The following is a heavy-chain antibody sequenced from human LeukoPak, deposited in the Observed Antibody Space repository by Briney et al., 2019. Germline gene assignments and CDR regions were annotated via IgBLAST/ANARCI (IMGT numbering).Heavy chain of an antibody. CDR2: IYYDGSKK. Sequence: GRSLRLSCATSGFTFSNYGMHWVRQAPGKGLEWVAIIYYDGSKKNYADSVGGRFTISRDNSKNTLYLQMNSLRVEDTAVYYCATWRGSGSYGGYFDYWGQGTPVTVSS. CDR1: GFTFSNYG. J-gene: IGHJ4*02. CDR3: ATWRGSGSYGGYFDY. V-gene: IGHV3-33*01. D-gene: IGHD3-10*01.